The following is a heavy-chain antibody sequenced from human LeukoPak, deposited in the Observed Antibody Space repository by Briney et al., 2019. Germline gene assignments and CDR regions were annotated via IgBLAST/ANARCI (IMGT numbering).Heavy chain of an antibody. V-gene: IGHV1-2*06. Sequence: ASVKVSCKASGYTFTGYYMHWVRQAPGQGLEWVGRINPNSGGTNYAQKFQGRVTMTRDTSISTAYMELSRLRSDDTAVYYCASRPYYYDSSGYYRDAFDIWGQGTMVTVSS. CDR3: ASRPYYYDSSGYYRDAFDI. CDR1: GYTFTGYY. D-gene: IGHD3-22*01. CDR2: INPNSGGT. J-gene: IGHJ3*02.